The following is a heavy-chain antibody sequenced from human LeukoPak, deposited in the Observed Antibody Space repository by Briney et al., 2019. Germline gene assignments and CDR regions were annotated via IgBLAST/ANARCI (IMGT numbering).Heavy chain of an antibody. J-gene: IGHJ4*02. CDR1: GFTFSSYA. CDR2: ISYDGSNK. D-gene: IGHD6-13*01. V-gene: IGHV3-30*04. Sequence: GGSLRLSCAPSGFTFSSYAMHWVRQAPGKGLEWVAVISYDGSNKYYADSVKGRFTISTDNSKNTLYLQMNSLRAEDTAVYYCAGGGGGRAAAVGYWGQGTLVTVSS. CDR3: AGGGGGRAAAVGY.